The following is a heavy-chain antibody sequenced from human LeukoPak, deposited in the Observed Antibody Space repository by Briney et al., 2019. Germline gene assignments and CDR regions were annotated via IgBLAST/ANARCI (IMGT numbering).Heavy chain of an antibody. V-gene: IGHV6-1*01. CDR2: TYYRSKWYN. CDR3: SGSHNFYYYYGMDV. D-gene: IGHD3-10*01. Sequence: SQTLSLTSAISGDSVSSNSAAWNWIRQSPSRGLEWLGRTYYRSKWYNDYAVSVKSRITINPDTSKNQFSLQLNSVTPEDTAVYYCSGSHNFYYYYGMDVWGKGTTVTVSS. CDR1: GDSVSSNSAA. J-gene: IGHJ6*04.